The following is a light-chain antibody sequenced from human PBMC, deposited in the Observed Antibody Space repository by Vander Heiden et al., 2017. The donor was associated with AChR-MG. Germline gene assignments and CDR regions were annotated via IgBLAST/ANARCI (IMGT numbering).Light chain of an antibody. Sequence: DIVMTQSPDSLVVSLGERATINCKSSQTVLYSSNNRNNLGWYQQKPGQAPKLLISWASTRESGVPDRFSGSGSGTDFTLTISSLQAEDVAVYYCQQYFTTAWTFGQGTKVEL. CDR2: WAS. CDR3: QQYFTTAWT. V-gene: IGKV4-1*01. J-gene: IGKJ1*01. CDR1: QTVLYSSNNRNN.